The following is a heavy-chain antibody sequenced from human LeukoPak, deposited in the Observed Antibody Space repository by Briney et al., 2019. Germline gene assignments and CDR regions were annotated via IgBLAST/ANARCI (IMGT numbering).Heavy chain of an antibody. V-gene: IGHV1-18*01. CDR2: ISAYNGNT. J-gene: IGHJ4*02. CDR3: ARAAPYYYDSSGYLDY. CDR1: GYTFTSYG. D-gene: IGHD3-22*01. Sequence: ASVKVSCRASGYTFTSYGISWVRQAPGQGLEWMGWISAYNGNTNYAQKLQGRVTMTTDTSTSTAYMELRSLRSDDTAVYYCARAAPYYYDSSGYLDYWGQGTLVTVSS.